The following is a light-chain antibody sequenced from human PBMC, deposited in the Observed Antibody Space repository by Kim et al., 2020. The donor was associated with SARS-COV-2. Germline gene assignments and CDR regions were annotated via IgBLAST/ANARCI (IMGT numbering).Light chain of an antibody. J-gene: IGKJ5*01. CDR1: QSVSSRF. Sequence: LSPGEGVTLSCRASQSVSSRFLAWYQQKPGQAPRLLIYGASSRATGIPDRFSGSGSGTDFTLTISRLEPEDFAVYYCQQYGNLITFGQGTRLEIK. CDR2: GAS. V-gene: IGKV3-20*01. CDR3: QQYGNLIT.